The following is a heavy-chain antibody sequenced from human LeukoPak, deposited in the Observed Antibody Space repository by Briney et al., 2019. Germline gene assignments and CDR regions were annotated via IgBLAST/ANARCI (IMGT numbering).Heavy chain of an antibody. CDR2: IYYSGST. CDR3: ARVRDYYYYMDV. V-gene: IGHV4-39*07. Sequence: SETLSLTCTVSGGSISSSSYQWGWIRQPPGKALEWIGNIYYSGSTNYNPSLKSRDTISVDMSKNQFSLKLSSVTAADTAVYYCARVRDYYYYMDVWGKGTTVTVS. CDR1: GGSISSSSYQ. J-gene: IGHJ6*03.